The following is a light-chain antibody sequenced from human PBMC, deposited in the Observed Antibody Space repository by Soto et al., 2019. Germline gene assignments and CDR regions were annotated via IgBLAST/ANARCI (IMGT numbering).Light chain of an antibody. CDR3: QQYGSSST. V-gene: IGKV3-20*01. J-gene: IGKJ4*01. CDR1: PSVDSNY. CDR2: AAT. Sequence: EIVLTQCPGTLSFSPGERATLSCRASPSVDSNYLAWYQHTPGQAPRLLIYAATSRATGIQDRFSGSGSGTDFTHTISRLEPEDFAVYYCQQYGSSSTFGGGTKVDIK.